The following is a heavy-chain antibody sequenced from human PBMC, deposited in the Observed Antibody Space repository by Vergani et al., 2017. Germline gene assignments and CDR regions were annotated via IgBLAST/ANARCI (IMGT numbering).Heavy chain of an antibody. D-gene: IGHD4-11*01. V-gene: IGHV3-23*01. CDR2: ISGSGGST. CDR3: ARERTTVGWFDP. J-gene: IGHJ5*02. CDR1: GFTFSSYA. Sequence: EVQLLESGGGLVQPGGSLRLSCAASGFTFSSYAMSWVRQAPGKGLEWVSAISGSGGSTYYADSVKCRFTISIDNSKNTLYLQMNSLRAEDTAVYYCARERTTVGWFDPWGQGTLVTVSS.